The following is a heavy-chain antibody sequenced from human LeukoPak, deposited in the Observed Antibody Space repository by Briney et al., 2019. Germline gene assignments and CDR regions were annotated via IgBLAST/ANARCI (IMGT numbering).Heavy chain of an antibody. J-gene: IGHJ6*03. D-gene: IGHD2-15*01. CDR1: GYTFSNYD. Sequence: ASVKVSCKASGYTFSNYDINWVRQATGQGLEWMGWMNPNSGNTGYAQKFQGRVTITRDTSMSTAYMEVSSLRSDDTAVYYCAREGYCSGGSCYPGYYYYMDVWGKGTTVTVSS. CDR2: MNPNSGNT. CDR3: AREGYCSGGSCYPGYYYYMDV. V-gene: IGHV1-8*03.